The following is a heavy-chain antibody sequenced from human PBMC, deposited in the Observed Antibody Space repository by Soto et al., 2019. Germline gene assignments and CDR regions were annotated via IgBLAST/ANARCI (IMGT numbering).Heavy chain of an antibody. D-gene: IGHD2-2*01. V-gene: IGHV6-1*01. CDR1: GDSVSSTSAA. CDR3: ARNPGVPAAPLYGMDV. J-gene: IGHJ6*02. Sequence: PSQTLSLTCVISGDSVSSTSAAWNWIRQSPSRGLEWLGRTYYRSKWYNDYAVSVKSRITINQDTSKNQFSLQLNSVTPEDTAVYYCARNPGVPAAPLYGMDVWGQGTTVTVSS. CDR2: TYYRSKWYN.